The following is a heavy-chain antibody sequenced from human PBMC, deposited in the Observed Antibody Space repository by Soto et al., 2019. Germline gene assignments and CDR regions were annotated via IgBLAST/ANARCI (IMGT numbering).Heavy chain of an antibody. Sequence: SVKVSCKASGGTFSSYAISWVRQAPGQGPEWMGGIIPIFGTANYAQKFQGRVTITADESTSTAYMELSSLRSEDTAVYYCATLSYDSSGYYWPPIRGFGMDVWGQGTTVTVSS. CDR2: IIPIFGTA. D-gene: IGHD3-22*01. CDR3: ATLSYDSSGYYWPPIRGFGMDV. V-gene: IGHV1-69*13. CDR1: GGTFSSYA. J-gene: IGHJ6*02.